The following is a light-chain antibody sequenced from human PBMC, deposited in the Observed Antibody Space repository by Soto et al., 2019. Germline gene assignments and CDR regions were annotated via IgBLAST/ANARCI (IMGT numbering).Light chain of an antibody. V-gene: IGKV3-11*01. Sequence: EIVLTQSPATLSLSPGERATLSCRASQSVSSSLAWYQQKPGLPPRLLIYDASNRAAGIPARFSGSGSGTDFTLTISRLEPEDFAAYYCQQRSDWPAWTFGQGTKVEIK. CDR1: QSVSSS. CDR2: DAS. CDR3: QQRSDWPAWT. J-gene: IGKJ1*01.